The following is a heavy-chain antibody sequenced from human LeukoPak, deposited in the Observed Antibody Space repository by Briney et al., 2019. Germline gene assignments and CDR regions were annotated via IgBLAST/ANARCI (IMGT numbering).Heavy chain of an antibody. CDR3: AREDASSFDY. CDR1: GFTFSSYW. J-gene: IGHJ4*02. CDR2: INSDGSST. V-gene: IGHV3-74*01. Sequence: GGSLRLSCAASGFTFSSYWMHWVRQAPGKGLVWVSRINSDGSSTSYADSVKGRFTISRDNAKNSLFLQLNSLRAEDTAVYYCAREDASSFDYWGQGTLVTVSS. D-gene: IGHD6-13*01.